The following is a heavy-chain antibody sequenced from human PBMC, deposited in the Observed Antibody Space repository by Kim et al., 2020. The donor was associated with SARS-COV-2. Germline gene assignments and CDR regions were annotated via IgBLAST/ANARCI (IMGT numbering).Heavy chain of an antibody. D-gene: IGHD6-19*01. J-gene: IGHJ4*02. V-gene: IGHV3-30*04. Sequence: GGSLRLSCVTFGVYVIHWVRQAPGKGLEWVAAMSFDGFSKYFADSVKGRFTISRDDSRNTVWLQLNNLRDEDAAMYYCATEGGTSGRCGYFDYWSQGTL. CDR2: MSFDGFSK. CDR3: ATEGGTSGRCGYFDY. CDR1: GVYV.